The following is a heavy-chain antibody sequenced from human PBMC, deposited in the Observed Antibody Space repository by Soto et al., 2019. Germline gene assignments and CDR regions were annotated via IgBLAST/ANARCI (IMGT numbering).Heavy chain of an antibody. CDR3: TKSTLAYSSNPYFDY. CDR1: GGTSGSYG. V-gene: IGHV1-69*13. CDR2: IIPIFGTA. D-gene: IGHD5-12*01. J-gene: IGHJ4*02. Sequence: ASVKVSCKASGGTSGSYGFNWVRQAPGQGLEWMGGIIPIFGTADYAQNFQGRVTITADESTSTAYMELSSLTSDDTAMYFCTKSTLAYSSNPYFDYWGQGTLVTVSS.